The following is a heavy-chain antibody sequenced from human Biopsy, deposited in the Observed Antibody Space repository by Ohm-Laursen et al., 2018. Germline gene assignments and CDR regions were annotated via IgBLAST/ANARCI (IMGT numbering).Heavy chain of an antibody. D-gene: IGHD3-3*01. CDR2: ISNRGRT. CDR3: ARLYRLDDYWNDDPPDAFDV. V-gene: IGHV4-59*01. CDR1: GGPISSDY. J-gene: IGHJ3*01. Sequence: VTLSLTCTVSGGPISSDYWSLIRQPPGKGMERIGYISNRGRTNYIPFLRGRVIISVDTSKRQSALKLTSVISEDTAVFFCARLYRLDDYWNDDPPDAFDVWGQGTMVTVSS.